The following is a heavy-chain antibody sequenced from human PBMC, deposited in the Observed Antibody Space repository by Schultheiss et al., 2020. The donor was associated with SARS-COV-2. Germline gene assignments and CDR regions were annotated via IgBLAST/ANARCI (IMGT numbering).Heavy chain of an antibody. V-gene: IGHV4-59*01. D-gene: IGHD3-16*01. CDR2: IYFTGIT. Sequence: SETLSLTCSVSGSSITGFFWTWIRQPPGKGLDPSGNIYFTGITNYNPSLKSRVTILIETSKNQFSLKLGSVTAADTAVYFCSRATRVESLFSVRGGYFDFWGRGALVTVSS. CDR1: GSSITGFF. CDR3: SRATRVESLFSVRGGYFDF. J-gene: IGHJ4*02.